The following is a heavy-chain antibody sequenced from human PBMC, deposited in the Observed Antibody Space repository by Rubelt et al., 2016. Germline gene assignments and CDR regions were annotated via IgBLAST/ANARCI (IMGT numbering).Heavy chain of an antibody. CDR2: ISSSSSYI. V-gene: IGHV3-21*01. D-gene: IGHD5-12*01. CDR1: GFTFSSYS. CDR3: ARDRGVDIVAQPGDYYMDV. J-gene: IGHJ6*03. Sequence: GGSLRLSCAASGFTFSSYSMNWVRQAPGKGLEWVSSISSSSSYIYYADSVKGRFTISRDNAKNSLYLQMNSLRAEDTAVYYCARDRGVDIVAQPGDYYMDVGGKGTTATVSS.